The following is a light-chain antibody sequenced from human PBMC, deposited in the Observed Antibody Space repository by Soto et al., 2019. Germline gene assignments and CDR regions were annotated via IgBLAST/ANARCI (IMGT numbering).Light chain of an antibody. V-gene: IGKV3-15*01. J-gene: IGKJ5*01. CDR1: QSISSN. CDR2: GAS. CDR3: QQYNTWIT. Sequence: EIVMTQSLATLSVSPGERATLSCRASQSISSNLAWYQQKPGQAPRLLIYGASTRATGIPARFSGSGSGTEFTLTISSLQSEDFAVYHCQQYNTWITFGQGTRLEIK.